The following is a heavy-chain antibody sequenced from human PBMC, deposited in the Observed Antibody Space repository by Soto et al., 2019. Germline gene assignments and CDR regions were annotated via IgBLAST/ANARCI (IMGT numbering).Heavy chain of an antibody. CDR2: IYNRGST. J-gene: IGHJ4*02. Sequence: QLQLQESGPGQVKPSETLSLTYTVSGGPTSSSTYYWAWIRQPPGKGLEWIGSIYNRGSTSYNPSLKSRVNISVDTAKNQLSLRLSSVTVVDTAVYYWGRKSHAMASQPCDYWGQGTLVTVSS. CDR1: GGPTSSSTYY. CDR3: GRKSHAMASQPCDY. V-gene: IGHV4-39*01. D-gene: IGHD6-19*01.